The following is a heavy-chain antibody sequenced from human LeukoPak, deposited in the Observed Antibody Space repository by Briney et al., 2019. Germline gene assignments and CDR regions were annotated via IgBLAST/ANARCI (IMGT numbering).Heavy chain of an antibody. J-gene: IGHJ4*02. CDR3: TKGWGDY. Sequence: PGGSLRLSRTTSGFTFGEYAMSWFRQAPGKGLDLVGFIRSEAYGGTTEYAASVKGRFTISRDDSESLAYLQMTSLKIEDTAVYYCTKGWGDYWGRGTLVTVSS. CDR2: IRSEAYGGTT. CDR1: GFTFGEYA. D-gene: IGHD6-19*01. V-gene: IGHV3-49*03.